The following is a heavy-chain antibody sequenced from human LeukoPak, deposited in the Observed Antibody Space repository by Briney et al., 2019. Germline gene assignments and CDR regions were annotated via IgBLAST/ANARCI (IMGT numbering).Heavy chain of an antibody. V-gene: IGHV3-48*02. J-gene: IGHJ4*02. CDR1: GFTFSNYH. CDR3: ARETVGPDY. CDR2: ISDGSSTI. Sequence: SGGSLRLSCAASGFTFSNYHLNWVRQAPGKGLEWVSYISDGSSTIYYADSVRGRFTISRDNAKNSLYLQINSLRDEDTAVYYCARETVGPDYWGQGTLVTVSS. D-gene: IGHD4-17*01.